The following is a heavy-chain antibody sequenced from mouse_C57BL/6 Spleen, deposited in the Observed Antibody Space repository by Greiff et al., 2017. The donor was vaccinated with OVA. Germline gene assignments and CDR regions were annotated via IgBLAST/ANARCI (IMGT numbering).Heavy chain of an antibody. J-gene: IGHJ4*01. V-gene: IGHV14-2*01. CDR1: GFNIKDYY. Sequence: EVKLVESGAELVKPGASVKLSCTASGFNIKDYYMHWVKQRTEQGLEWIGRIDPEDGETKYAPKFQGKATITADTSSNTAYLQLSSLTSADTAVYYCARDYGSSPYAMDYWGQGTSVTVSS. D-gene: IGHD1-1*01. CDR3: ARDYGSSPYAMDY. CDR2: IDPEDGET.